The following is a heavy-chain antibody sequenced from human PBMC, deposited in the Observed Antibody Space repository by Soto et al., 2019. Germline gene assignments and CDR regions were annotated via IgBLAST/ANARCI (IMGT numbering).Heavy chain of an antibody. D-gene: IGHD6-19*01. CDR3: AKEWAAVAGTYVFDV. Sequence: QVQLVESGGGVVQPGRSLRLSCAASGFTFSTYGMHWVRQAPGKGLEWVAVISQDGTNRYYADSVKGRFTISRDNYKNMLFLQMDSLRTEDTAVFYCAKEWAAVAGTYVFDVWGQGTMVTVSS. V-gene: IGHV3-30*18. J-gene: IGHJ3*01. CDR1: GFTFSTYG. CDR2: ISQDGTNR.